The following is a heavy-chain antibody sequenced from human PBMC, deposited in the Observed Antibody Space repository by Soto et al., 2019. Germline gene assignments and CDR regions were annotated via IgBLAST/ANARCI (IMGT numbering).Heavy chain of an antibody. D-gene: IGHD3-10*01. CDR2: ISSSGSTI. Sequence: PGGSLRLSCAASGFTFSDYYMSWIRQAPGKGLEWVSYISSSGSTIYYADSVKGRFTISRDNAKNSLYLQMNSLRAEDTAVCYCARDPYEFGEEAHFDYWGQGTLVTVSS. CDR3: ARDPYEFGEEAHFDY. J-gene: IGHJ4*02. CDR1: GFTFSDYY. V-gene: IGHV3-11*01.